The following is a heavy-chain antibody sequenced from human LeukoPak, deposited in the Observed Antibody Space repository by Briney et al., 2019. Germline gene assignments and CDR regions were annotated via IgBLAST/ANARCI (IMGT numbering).Heavy chain of an antibody. CDR1: GFTFSTYS. V-gene: IGHV3-21*01. Sequence: PGGSLRLSCVAPGFTFSTYSMNWVRQAPGKGLEWVSSISSSSNYIYYADSVKGRFTISRDNAKNSLYLQMNSLRAADTAVYYCAQNFYDSSGLYFDYWGQGTLVTVSS. D-gene: IGHD3-22*01. CDR3: AQNFYDSSGLYFDY. J-gene: IGHJ4*02. CDR2: ISSSSNYI.